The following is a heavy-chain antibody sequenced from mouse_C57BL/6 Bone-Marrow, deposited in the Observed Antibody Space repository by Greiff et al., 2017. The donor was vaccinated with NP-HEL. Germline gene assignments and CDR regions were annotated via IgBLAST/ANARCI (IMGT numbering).Heavy chain of an antibody. CDR1: GFSLTSYG. CDR2: IWRGGST. J-gene: IGHJ4*01. Sequence: VMLVESGPGLVQPSQSLSITCTVSGFSLTSYGVHWVRQSPGKGLEWLGVIWRGGSTDYNAAFMSRLSITKDNSKSQVFFKMNSLQADDTAIYYCAKNRGYTSYAMDYWGQGTSVTVSS. D-gene: IGHD3-1*01. CDR3: AKNRGYTSYAMDY. V-gene: IGHV2-5*01.